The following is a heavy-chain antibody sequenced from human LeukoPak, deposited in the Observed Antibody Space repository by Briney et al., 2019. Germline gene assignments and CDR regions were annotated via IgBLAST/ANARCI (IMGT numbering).Heavy chain of an antibody. D-gene: IGHD2/OR15-2a*01. CDR2: ISTDGTNT. Sequence: GGSLRLSCAASGFTFRDYWMHWVRQAPGKGLVWVSRISTDGTNTDYADSVKGRFTISRDNAKNTLFLQMNSLRSEDTAVYYCAILDPMRNWGQGTLVTVSS. J-gene: IGHJ4*02. CDR1: GFTFRDYW. CDR3: AILDPMRN. V-gene: IGHV3-74*01.